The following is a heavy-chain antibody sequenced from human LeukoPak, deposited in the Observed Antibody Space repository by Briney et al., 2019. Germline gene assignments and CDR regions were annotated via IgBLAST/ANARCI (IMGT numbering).Heavy chain of an antibody. D-gene: IGHD3-10*01. CDR1: GYTFTSYY. Sequence: VASVKVSCKASGYTFTSYYMHWVRQAPGQGLEWMGIINPSGGSTSYAQKFQGRVTMTRDTSTSTVYMELSSLRSEDTAVYYCARVYGSGRRSGGNWFDPWGQGTLVTVSS. CDR2: INPSGGST. V-gene: IGHV1-46*01. CDR3: ARVYGSGRRSGGNWFDP. J-gene: IGHJ5*02.